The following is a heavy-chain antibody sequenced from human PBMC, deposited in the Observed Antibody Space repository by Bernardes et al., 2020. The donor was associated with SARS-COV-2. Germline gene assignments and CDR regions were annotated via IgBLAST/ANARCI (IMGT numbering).Heavy chain of an antibody. V-gene: IGHV4-39*01. CDR1: GGSISSTNYY. Sequence: SEPLSLTCTVSGGSISSTNYYWGWIRQTPGKVLEWIGSMSSGVTTYYNPSLQSRVIESVDTSKNQFSLRLTSVTAADTGVYYCAGSSCGRDCYIGGLRSWDYGMDVWGQGTTVTVSS. CDR3: AGSSCGRDCYIGGLRSWDYGMDV. CDR2: MSSGVTT. J-gene: IGHJ6*02. D-gene: IGHD2-21*02.